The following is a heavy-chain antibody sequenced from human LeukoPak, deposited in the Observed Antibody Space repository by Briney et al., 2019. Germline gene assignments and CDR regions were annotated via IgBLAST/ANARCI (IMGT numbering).Heavy chain of an antibody. CDR2: ISYDGSNK. J-gene: IGHJ4*02. CDR1: GFTFSSYG. D-gene: IGHD1-26*01. Sequence: PGRSLRLSCAASGFTFSSYGMHWVRQAPGKGLEWVAVISYDGSNKYYADSVKGRFTISRDNSKNTLYLQMNSLRAEDTAVYYCAKRWGLLLDYWGQGTLVTVSS. V-gene: IGHV3-30*18. CDR3: AKRWGLLLDY.